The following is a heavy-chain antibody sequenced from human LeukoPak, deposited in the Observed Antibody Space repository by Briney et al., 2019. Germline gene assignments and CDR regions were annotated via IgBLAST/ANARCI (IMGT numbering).Heavy chain of an antibody. CDR3: ARDRYDILTGRTGWFDP. CDR2: IYTSGST. D-gene: IGHD3-9*01. CDR1: GGSISSYY. Sequence: PSETLSLTCTVSGGSISSYYWSWIRQPPGKGLEWIGRIYTSGSTNYNPSLKSRVTMSVDTSKNQFSLKLSSVTAADTAVYYCARDRYDILTGRTGWFDPWGQGTLVTVSS. J-gene: IGHJ5*02. V-gene: IGHV4-4*07.